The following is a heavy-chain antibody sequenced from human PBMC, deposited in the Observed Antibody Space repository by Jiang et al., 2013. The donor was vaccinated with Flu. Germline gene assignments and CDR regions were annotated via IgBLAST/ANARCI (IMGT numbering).Heavy chain of an antibody. CDR1: GGTFSSYA. CDR2: IIPILGIA. V-gene: IGHV1-69*04. CDR3: AHNPPGVKAFDI. J-gene: IGHJ3*02. Sequence: SSVKVSCKASGGTFSSYAISWVRQAPGQGLEWMGRIIPILGIANYAQKFQGRVTITADKSTSTAYMELSSLRSEDTAVYYCAHNPPGVKAFDIWGQGTMVTVSS. D-gene: IGHD1-14*01.